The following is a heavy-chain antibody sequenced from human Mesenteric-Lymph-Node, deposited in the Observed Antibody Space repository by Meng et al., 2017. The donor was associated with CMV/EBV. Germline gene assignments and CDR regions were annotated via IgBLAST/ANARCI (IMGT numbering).Heavy chain of an antibody. V-gene: IGHV3-15*01. J-gene: IGHJ4*02. CDR3: ATSKDSPGND. D-gene: IGHD2/OR15-2a*01. CDR1: GFSLSRTW. CDR2: IKSKTDGGTT. Sequence: GESLKISCAASGFSLSRTWMSWVRQAPGKGLEWVGRIKSKTDGGTTDYAAPAKGRFTISRDNAMNALYLQINSLTVEDTAIYYCATSKDSPGNDWGQGTLVTVSS.